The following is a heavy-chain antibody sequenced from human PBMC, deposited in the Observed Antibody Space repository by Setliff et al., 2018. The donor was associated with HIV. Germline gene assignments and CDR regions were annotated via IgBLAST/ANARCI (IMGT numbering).Heavy chain of an antibody. Sequence: PSETLSLTCAVSGYSISSGYYWAWIRQSPGKGLDWIGSIHHSGTTYYNPSLKSRVTISVDTTTNQVSLQVNSVTAVDTAEYYCARVPHRVVGTTTLLYHFDYWGLGTLVTVSS. CDR2: IHHSGTT. CDR3: ARVPHRVVGTTTLLYHFDY. D-gene: IGHD1-26*01. V-gene: IGHV4-38-2*01. CDR1: GYSISSGYY. J-gene: IGHJ4*02.